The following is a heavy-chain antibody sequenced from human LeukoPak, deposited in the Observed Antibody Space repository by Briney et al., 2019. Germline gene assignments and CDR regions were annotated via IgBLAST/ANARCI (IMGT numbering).Heavy chain of an antibody. V-gene: IGHV4-34*01. CDR3: ARGLSLVGATNDY. CDR1: GGSFSGYY. CDR2: INHSGST. D-gene: IGHD1-26*01. J-gene: IGHJ4*02. Sequence: PSETLSLTCAVYGGSFSGYYWRWIRQPPGKGLEWIGEINHSGSTNYNPSLKSRVTISVDTSKNQFSLKLSSVTAADTAVYYCARGLSLVGATNDYWGQGTLVTVSS.